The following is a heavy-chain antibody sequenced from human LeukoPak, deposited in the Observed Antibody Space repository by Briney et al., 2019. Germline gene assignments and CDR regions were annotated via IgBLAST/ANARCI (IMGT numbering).Heavy chain of an antibody. CDR2: ISGSNSYI. CDR3: AREEVKSFDN. V-gene: IGHV3-21*01. J-gene: IGHJ4*02. CDR1: GFTFSSYT. Sequence: GGSLRLSCAASGFTFSSYTMHWIRQAPGKGLEWVSSISGSNSYIFYADSVKGRFTVSRDNAKDSLYLQMNSLRAEDTAVYYCAREEVKSFDNWGQGTLVTVSS.